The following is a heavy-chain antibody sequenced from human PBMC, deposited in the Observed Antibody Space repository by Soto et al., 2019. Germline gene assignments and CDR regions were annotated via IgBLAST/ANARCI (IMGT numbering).Heavy chain of an antibody. CDR1: GFTFSNYG. Sequence: TGGSLRLSCVASGFTFSNYGMHWVRQDPGKGLEWVAVISYDGSNKYYTVSVKRRFTISRDNSKNTLYLQMTSLRTEDTALYYCAKLDKGGLQYAYYAMDVWGQGTTVTFSS. CDR3: AKLDKGGLQYAYYAMDV. D-gene: IGHD2-15*01. V-gene: IGHV3-30*18. J-gene: IGHJ6*02. CDR2: ISYDGSNK.